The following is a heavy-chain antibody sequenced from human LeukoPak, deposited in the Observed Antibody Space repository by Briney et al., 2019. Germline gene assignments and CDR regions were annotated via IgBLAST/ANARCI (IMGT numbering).Heavy chain of an antibody. J-gene: IGHJ6*02. Sequence: ASVKVSCKASDNTFTSYGISWVRQAPGQGLEWMGWISAYNGNTNYAQKLQGRVTMTTDTSTSTAYMELRSLRSDDTAVYYCARDGTIIGTPRYYYFGMDVWGQGTTVTVSS. CDR1: DNTFTSYG. CDR2: ISAYNGNT. CDR3: ARDGTIIGTPRYYYFGMDV. V-gene: IGHV1-18*01. D-gene: IGHD1-20*01.